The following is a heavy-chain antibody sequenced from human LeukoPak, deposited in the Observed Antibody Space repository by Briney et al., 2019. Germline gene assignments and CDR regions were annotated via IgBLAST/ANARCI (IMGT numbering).Heavy chain of an antibody. V-gene: IGHV1-18*01. D-gene: IGHD3-10*01. J-gene: IGHJ6*03. CDR3: ARALDYGSGSYYNVNSAKRSYYMDV. Sequence: ASVKVSCKASGGTFSSYAISWVRQAPGQGLEWMGWISAYNGNTNYAQKLQGRVTMTTDTSTSTAYMELRSLRSDDTAVYYCARALDYGSGSYYNVNSAKRSYYMDVWGKGTTVTVSS. CDR1: GGTFSSYA. CDR2: ISAYNGNT.